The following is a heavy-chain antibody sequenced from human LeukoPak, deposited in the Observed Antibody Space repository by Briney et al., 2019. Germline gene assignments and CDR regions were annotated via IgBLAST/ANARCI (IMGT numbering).Heavy chain of an antibody. CDR3: AKEPQLPQSIVVVPAAMNLNYYYGMDV. Sequence: GGSLRLSCAASGFTFSSYGMHWVRQAPGKGLEWVAVISYDGSNKYYADSVKGRFTISRDNSKNTLYLQMNSLRAEDTAVYYCAKEPQLPQSIVVVPAAMNLNYYYGMDVWGQGTTVTVSS. J-gene: IGHJ6*02. D-gene: IGHD2-2*01. CDR1: GFTFSSYG. V-gene: IGHV3-30*18. CDR2: ISYDGSNK.